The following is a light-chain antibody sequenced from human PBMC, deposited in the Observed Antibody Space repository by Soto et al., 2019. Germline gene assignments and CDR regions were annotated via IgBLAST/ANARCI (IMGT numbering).Light chain of an antibody. CDR3: QQYGSSRIT. J-gene: IGKJ5*01. V-gene: IGKV3-20*01. Sequence: EIVLTQSPGTLSLSPGERATLSCRASQSVSSSYLAWYQQKPGQAPRRLIYGAASRATGITDRFSGSGSGTDVTLTISRLEPEDFAVYYCQQYGSSRITFGQGTRLET. CDR1: QSVSSSY. CDR2: GAA.